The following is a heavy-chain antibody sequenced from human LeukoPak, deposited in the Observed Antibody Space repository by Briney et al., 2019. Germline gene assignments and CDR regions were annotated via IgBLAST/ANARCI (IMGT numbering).Heavy chain of an antibody. CDR2: ISYDGSNK. Sequence: GGSLRLSCAASGFTFSTYGMHWVRQAPGKGLEWVAVISYDGSNKYHADSVKGRFTISRDNSKNTLYLQMNSLRPEDTAAYYCAKGGSADHRHFQHWGQGTLVTVSS. D-gene: IGHD6-25*01. V-gene: IGHV3-30*18. CDR3: AKGGSADHRHFQH. CDR1: GFTFSTYG. J-gene: IGHJ1*01.